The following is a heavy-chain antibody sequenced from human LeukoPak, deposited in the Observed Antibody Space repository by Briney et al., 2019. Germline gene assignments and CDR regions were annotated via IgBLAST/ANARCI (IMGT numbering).Heavy chain of an antibody. V-gene: IGHV3-7*01. Sequence: PGGSLRLSCAASGFTFSSYSMSWVRQAPGKGLEWVANIKQDGSEKNYVGSVKGRFTISRDNARNSLFLQMNSLRAEDTAVYYCARGRYDSRIFDYWGQGTLVTVSS. CDR2: IKQDGSEK. D-gene: IGHD3-22*01. CDR1: GFTFSSYS. CDR3: ARGRYDSRIFDY. J-gene: IGHJ4*02.